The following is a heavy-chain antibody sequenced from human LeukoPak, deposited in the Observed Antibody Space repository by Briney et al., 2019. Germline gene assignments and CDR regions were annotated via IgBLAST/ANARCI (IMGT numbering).Heavy chain of an antibody. CDR2: IYYSGST. CDR3: ARLPIQLWLIDY. J-gene: IGHJ4*02. V-gene: IGHV4-39*01. CDR1: GGSISSSSYY. Sequence: IPSETLSLTCTVSGGSISSSSYYWGWIRQPPGKGLEWIGSIYYSGSTYYNPSLKSRVTISVDTSKNQFSLKLSPVTAADTAVYYCARLPIQLWLIDYWGQGTLVTVSS. D-gene: IGHD5-18*01.